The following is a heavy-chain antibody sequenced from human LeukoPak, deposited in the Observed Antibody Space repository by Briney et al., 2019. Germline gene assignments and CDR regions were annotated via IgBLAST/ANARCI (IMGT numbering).Heavy chain of an antibody. CDR3: PRGRSRGWLGELRGGY. Sequence: VGSVTLSCKASGYTFTGYYMHWVRQAPGQGLEWMGLINPSSSNTNYAQTFQGRVTITRDTAKSTVYMQMSSLRAEGAAVYYCPRGRSRGWLGELRGGYWGQGTLVTVSS. CDR1: GYTFTGYY. CDR2: INPSSSNT. V-gene: IGHV1-46*01. J-gene: IGHJ4*02. D-gene: IGHD3-10*01.